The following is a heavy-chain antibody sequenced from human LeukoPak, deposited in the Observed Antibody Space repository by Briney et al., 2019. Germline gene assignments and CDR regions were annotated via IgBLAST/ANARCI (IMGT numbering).Heavy chain of an antibody. CDR2: ISAYNGNT. V-gene: IGHV1-18*01. CDR1: GYTFTSYG. CDR3: ARGPIVVVVAATGYFQH. J-gene: IGHJ1*01. Sequence: ASVRVSCKASGYTFTSYGISWVRQAPGQGLEWMGWISAYNGNTNYAQKLQGRVTMTTDTSTSTAYMELRSLRSDDTAVYYCARGPIVVVVAATGYFQHSGQGTLVTVSS. D-gene: IGHD2-15*01.